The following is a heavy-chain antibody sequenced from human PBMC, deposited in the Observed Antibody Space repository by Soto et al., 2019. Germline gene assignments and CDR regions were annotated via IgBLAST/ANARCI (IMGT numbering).Heavy chain of an antibody. J-gene: IGHJ4*02. Sequence: QITLKESGPTQVKPTQTLTLTCTFSGFSLTTSEVGVGWIRQPPGKAPDWLALIYWDDDKRYSPSLKSRLTVSKDTSKNQVVLRMTNMDPVDTATYYCVHVVITMSASELIDYWGPGTLVTVSS. V-gene: IGHV2-5*02. CDR1: GFSLTTSEVG. CDR2: IYWDDDK. D-gene: IGHD3-22*01. CDR3: VHVVITMSASELIDY.